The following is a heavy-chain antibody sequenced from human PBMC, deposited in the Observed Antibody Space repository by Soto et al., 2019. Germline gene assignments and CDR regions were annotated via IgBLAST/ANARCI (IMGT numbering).Heavy chain of an antibody. V-gene: IGHV1-18*01. CDR2: IKAYSGNT. D-gene: IGHD4-17*01. Sequence: QLQLVQSGAEAKKPGASVKVSCKASGYTFPTSTISWVRQAPGQGLEWMGWIKAYSGNTNYAQKLQGRVTMTTDTFTNTAYMELRSLTTDDTAIYYCAIADYGDDDYWGQGTLVTVSS. CDR3: AIADYGDDDY. CDR1: GYTFPTST. J-gene: IGHJ4*02.